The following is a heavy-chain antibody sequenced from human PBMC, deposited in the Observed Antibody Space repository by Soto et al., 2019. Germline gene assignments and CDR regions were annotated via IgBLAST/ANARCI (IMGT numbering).Heavy chain of an antibody. J-gene: IGHJ4*02. CDR3: ATSQKGYNWNYFDH. CDR2: TYYSGRI. CDR1: GRAISSSDHY. Sequence: SETLSLTCNVSGRAISSSDHYWGWIRQSPGQGLQWLGTTYYSGRIDYNPSLKSRVSVSVDTSKNQFSLKVSGVSAADTAVYYCATSQKGYNWNYFDHWGQGALGTVS. V-gene: IGHV4-39*01. D-gene: IGHD1-20*01.